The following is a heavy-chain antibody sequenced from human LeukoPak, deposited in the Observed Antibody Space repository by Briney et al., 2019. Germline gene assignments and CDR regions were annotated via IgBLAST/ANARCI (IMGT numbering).Heavy chain of an antibody. D-gene: IGHD1-26*01. J-gene: IGHJ6*02. CDR3: ARFSGSRRYYYYYGMDV. V-gene: IGHV3-48*03. CDR1: GFTFSSYE. CDR2: ISSSGSTI. Sequence: GRSLRLSCAASGFTFSSYEMSWLRQAPGKGLEWGSYISSSGSTIYYADSVKGRFTISRDNAKNSLYLQMNSLRAEDTAVYYCARFSGSRRYYYYYGMDVWGQGTTVTVSS.